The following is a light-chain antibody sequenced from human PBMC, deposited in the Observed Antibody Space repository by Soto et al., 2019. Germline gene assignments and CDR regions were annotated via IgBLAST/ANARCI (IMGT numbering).Light chain of an antibody. Sequence: DIQMTQSPSTLSASVGDKVTITCRASQSISNWLAWHQQKPGKAPKLLVYKASSLASGVPSRFSGSGSGTDFTLTISSLQPEDFATYYCQQSYSTPFTFGQGTRLEIK. J-gene: IGKJ5*01. CDR1: QSISNW. CDR3: QQSYSTPFT. V-gene: IGKV1-5*03. CDR2: KAS.